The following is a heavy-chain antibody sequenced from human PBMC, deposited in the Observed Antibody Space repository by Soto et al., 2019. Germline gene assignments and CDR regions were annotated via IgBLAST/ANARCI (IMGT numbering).Heavy chain of an antibody. V-gene: IGHV4-59*01. CDR1: DGSISNFY. CDR2: ISSSGNT. Sequence: PSETLSLTCTVSDGSISNFYWSWIRQPPGKGLEWIGYISSSGNTNYNPSLKSRVSISVDTSKNQFSLNLTSVTAADTGVYYCARAPMGLTRSYFDSWCQGTPGTVS. D-gene: IGHD2-8*01. CDR3: ARAPMGLTRSYFDS. J-gene: IGHJ4*02.